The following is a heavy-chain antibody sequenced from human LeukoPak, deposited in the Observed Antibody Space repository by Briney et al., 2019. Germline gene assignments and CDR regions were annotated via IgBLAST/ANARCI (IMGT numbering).Heavy chain of an antibody. CDR1: GGSISSNSYY. Sequence: SETLSLTCTVSGGSISSNSYYWGWIPQPPGKGLEGVGSIYDSGSTYYSPSINGPASIYVDTSKNQSSLKPTSATASDTGLYYCARNIVTRPYYHGLDVWGQGTTVTVSS. CDR2: IYDSGST. J-gene: IGHJ6*02. CDR3: ARNIVTRPYYHGLDV. V-gene: IGHV4-39*01. D-gene: IGHD6-6*01.